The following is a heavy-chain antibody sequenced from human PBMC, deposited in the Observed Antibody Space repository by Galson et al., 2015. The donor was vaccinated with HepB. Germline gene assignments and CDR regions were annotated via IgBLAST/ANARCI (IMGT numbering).Heavy chain of an antibody. Sequence: SVKVSCKASGDTFRNYAINWVRQAPGQGLEWMGRLIPNLGIVNYDAQKFQGRFTLTADKSTSTAYMELSGLTSDDTAVYYCARDRCTAVSCFFDHWGQGTLVTVSS. J-gene: IGHJ4*02. CDR2: LIPNLGIV. CDR1: GDTFRNYA. V-gene: IGHV1-69*04. CDR3: ARDRCTAVSCFFDH. D-gene: IGHD2-2*01.